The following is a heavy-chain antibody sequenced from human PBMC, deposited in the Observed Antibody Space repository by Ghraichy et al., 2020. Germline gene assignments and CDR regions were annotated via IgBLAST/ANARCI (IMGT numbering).Heavy chain of an antibody. V-gene: IGHV3-13*01. CDR2: INKAGVT. CDR1: GFTFSSYD. D-gene: IGHD6-19*01. CDR3: AREPVAGPSFYGMDV. Sequence: SLNISCAASGFTFSSYDMHWVRQVPGKGLEWVSAINKAGVTYYAESVKGRFTISRENVKSSLYLQMNSLTAGDTAVYYCAREPVAGPSFYGMDVWGQGTAVTVSS. J-gene: IGHJ6*02.